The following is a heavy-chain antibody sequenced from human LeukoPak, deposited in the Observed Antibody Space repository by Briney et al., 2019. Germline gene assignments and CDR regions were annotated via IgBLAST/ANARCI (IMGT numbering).Heavy chain of an antibody. V-gene: IGHV4-61*02. CDR3: ARGIATTLLYYFDY. CDR1: GGSISSGSYY. J-gene: IGHJ4*02. CDR2: IYTSGST. D-gene: IGHD1-26*01. Sequence: SQTLSLTCTVSGGSISSGSYYWSWIRQPAGKGLECIGPIYTSGSTNYNPSLKSRVTISVDTSKNQFSLKLSSVTAADTAVYYCARGIATTLLYYFDYWGQGTLVTVSS.